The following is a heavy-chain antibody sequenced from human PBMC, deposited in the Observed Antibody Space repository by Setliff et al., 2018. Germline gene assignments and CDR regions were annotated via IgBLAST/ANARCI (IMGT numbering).Heavy chain of an antibody. CDR2: INAANENT. CDR1: GYTFSSYS. J-gene: IGHJ5*02. V-gene: IGHV1-3*01. CDR3: ARYNWNTNWFDP. Sequence: GASVKVSCKASGYTFSSYSMHWVRQAPGQRLEWMGWINAANENTQYSKKFQGRLTITRDTSANTAYMELSSLRSEDTALYYCARYNWNTNWFDPWGQGTRVTVSS. D-gene: IGHD1-20*01.